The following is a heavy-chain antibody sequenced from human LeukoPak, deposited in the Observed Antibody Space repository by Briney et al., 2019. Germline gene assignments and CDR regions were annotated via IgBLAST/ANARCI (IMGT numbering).Heavy chain of an antibody. J-gene: IGHJ3*02. CDR1: GFTFALRSYW. V-gene: IGHV3-74*01. CDR2: IDNDGSDT. Sequence: PGGSLRLSCTASGFTFALRSYWMHWVRQAPGKGLVWISRIDNDGSDTIYADSVKGRFTISRDNAKNTLYLQMNSLRAEDTAVYYCSRGGYHHGFDIWGQGTMVTVSS. D-gene: IGHD3-16*02. CDR3: SRGGYHHGFDI.